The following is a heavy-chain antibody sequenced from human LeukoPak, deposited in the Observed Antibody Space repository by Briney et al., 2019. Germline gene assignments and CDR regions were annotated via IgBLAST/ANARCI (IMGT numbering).Heavy chain of an antibody. CDR3: ARGSSSSWYGY. V-gene: IGHV4-38-2*02. J-gene: IGHJ4*02. CDR1: GFSITTGYY. CDR2: IFRIGST. Sequence: PSETLSLTCTVSGFSITTGYYWAWIRQPPGKGLEWIGTIFRIGSTYYNPSLKSRVTISVDTSKNQFSLKLSSVTAADTAVYYCARGSSSSWYGYWGQGTLVTVSS. D-gene: IGHD6-13*01.